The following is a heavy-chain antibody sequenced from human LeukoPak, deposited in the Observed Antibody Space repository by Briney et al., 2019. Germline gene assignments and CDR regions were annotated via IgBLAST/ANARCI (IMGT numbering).Heavy chain of an antibody. D-gene: IGHD4/OR15-4a*01. Sequence: GASVKVSCKASGYTFTSYGISWVLQAPGQGLEWMGWISAYNGNTNYAQKLQGRVTMTTDTSTSTVYMELSSLRSEDTAVYYCARDHDYGRFDYWGQGTLVTVSS. CDR1: GYTFTSYG. CDR2: ISAYNGNT. CDR3: ARDHDYGRFDY. J-gene: IGHJ4*02. V-gene: IGHV1-18*01.